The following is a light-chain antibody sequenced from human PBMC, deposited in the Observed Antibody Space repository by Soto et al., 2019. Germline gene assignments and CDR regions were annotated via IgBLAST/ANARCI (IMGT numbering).Light chain of an antibody. CDR2: GAS. CDR3: QQYGSFWT. CDR1: QTVRINF. Sequence: EIVLTQSPGTLSLSPGERATLSCRASQTVRINFLAWYQQKPGQAPRLLIYGASTRATGIPDRFSGGGSGTDFTLTISRLEPEDFAVYYCQQYGSFWTFGQGTKV. J-gene: IGKJ1*01. V-gene: IGKV3-20*01.